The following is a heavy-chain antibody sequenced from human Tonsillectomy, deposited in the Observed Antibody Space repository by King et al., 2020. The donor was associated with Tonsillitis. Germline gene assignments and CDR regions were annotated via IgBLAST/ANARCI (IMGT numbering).Heavy chain of an antibody. Sequence: VQLQESGPGLVKPSETLSLTCKVSGGSISSSSYFWDWIRQPPGKGLEWIGSIYYSGSTYYNPSLKSRVTISVDTSKNQFSLKLSSVTAADTAVYYCARRATGIVVVPATRDAFDNWGQGTMVTVSS. CDR3: ARRATGIVVVPATRDAFDN. V-gene: IGHV4-39*01. CDR2: IYYSGST. CDR1: GGSISSSSYF. J-gene: IGHJ3*02. D-gene: IGHD2-2*01.